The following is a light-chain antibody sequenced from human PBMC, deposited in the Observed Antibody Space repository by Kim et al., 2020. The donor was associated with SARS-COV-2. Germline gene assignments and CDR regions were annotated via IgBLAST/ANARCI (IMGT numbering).Light chain of an antibody. V-gene: IGKV3-20*01. J-gene: IGKJ1*01. CDR3: QQYGSPPET. Sequence: SPGERANLSCRASQSVDSNYLAWYQQKTGQAPRLLIYGASTRATGIPDRFSGSGSGTDFTLTISRLEPEDFAVYYCQQYGSPPETFGQGSKVEIK. CDR2: GAS. CDR1: QSVDSNY.